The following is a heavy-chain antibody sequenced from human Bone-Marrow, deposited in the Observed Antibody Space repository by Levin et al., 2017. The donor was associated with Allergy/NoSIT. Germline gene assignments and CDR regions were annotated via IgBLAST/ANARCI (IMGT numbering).Heavy chain of an antibody. J-gene: IGHJ3*02. D-gene: IGHD3-10*01. CDR1: GFTFSSYG. CDR3: AKGVYGSGSYYNDDAFDI. V-gene: IGHV3-30*18. CDR2: ISYDGSNK. Sequence: GGSLRLSCAASGFTFSSYGMHWVRQAPGKGLEWVAVISYDGSNKYYADSVKGRFTISRDNSKNTLYLQMNSLRAEDTAVYYCAKGVYGSGSYYNDDAFDIWGQGTMVTVSS.